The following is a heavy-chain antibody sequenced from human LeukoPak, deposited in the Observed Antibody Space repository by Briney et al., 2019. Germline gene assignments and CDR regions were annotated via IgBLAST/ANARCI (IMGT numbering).Heavy chain of an antibody. CDR3: ARHDGGHSCFDY. CDR2: IHPDDSDT. D-gene: IGHD3-10*01. CDR1: GYSFTSNW. V-gene: IGHV5-51*01. J-gene: IGHJ4*02. Sequence: GESLKISCKGSGYSFTSNWIGWVRQMPGKGLEWMGIIHPDDSDTRYSPSFQGQVTISTDKSINTAYLQWNSLKASDTAMYYCARHDGGHSCFDYWGQGTLVTVSS.